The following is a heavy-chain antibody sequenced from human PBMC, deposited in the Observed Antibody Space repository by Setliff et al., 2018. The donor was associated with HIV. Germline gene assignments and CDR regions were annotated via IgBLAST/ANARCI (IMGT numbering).Heavy chain of an antibody. CDR2: INTYTGNP. CDR3: LVY. D-gene: IGHD3-22*01. V-gene: IGHV7-4-1*01. Sequence: ASVKVSCKASGYTFTSYGMSWVRQAPGQGLEWMGWINTYTGNPTYAQDFTGRFVFSLKLTSVTAADTATYYCAAPRGMSTILVYWGQGSLVTVSS. J-gene: IGHJ4*02. CDR1: GYTFTSYG.